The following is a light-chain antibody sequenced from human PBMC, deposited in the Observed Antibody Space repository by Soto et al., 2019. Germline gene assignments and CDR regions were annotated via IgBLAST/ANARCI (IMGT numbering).Light chain of an antibody. CDR3: QSYDIGLNGWGV. V-gene: IGLV1-40*01. CDR2: GNN. J-gene: IGLJ3*02. Sequence: QSALTQPPSVSGAPGQGVTISCTGTSSNIGAGYDVHWYQQLPGTAPKLLIYGNNNRPSGVPDRFSGSKSGTSASLAITGLQAEDEADYYCQSYDIGLNGWGVFGGGTKLTVL. CDR1: SSNIGAGYD.